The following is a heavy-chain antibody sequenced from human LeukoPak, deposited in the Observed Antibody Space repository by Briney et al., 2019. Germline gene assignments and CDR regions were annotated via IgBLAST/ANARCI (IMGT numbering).Heavy chain of an antibody. CDR1: GFTVSSNY. Sequence: QTGGSLRLSCAASGFTVSSNYMSWVRQAPGKGLEWVSVIYSGGSTYYADSVKGRFTISRDNSKNTLYLQMNSLRAEDTAVYYCAKAPNIAAAGPGAFDIWGQGTMVTVSS. CDR2: IYSGGST. J-gene: IGHJ3*02. D-gene: IGHD6-13*01. CDR3: AKAPNIAAAGPGAFDI. V-gene: IGHV3-53*01.